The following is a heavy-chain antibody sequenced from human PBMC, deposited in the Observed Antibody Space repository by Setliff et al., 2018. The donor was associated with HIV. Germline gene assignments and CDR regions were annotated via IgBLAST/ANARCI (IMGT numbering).Heavy chain of an antibody. V-gene: IGHV4-30-4*08. J-gene: IGHJ3*02. D-gene: IGHD6-13*01. CDR2: IYYSGST. CDR1: GGSISSGDYY. Sequence: PSETLSLTCTVSGGSISSGDYYWSWLRQPPGKGLEWIGYIYYSGSTYYNPSLKTRVTISVDTSKNQFSLKLYSVTVADTAFYYCARADSSSWFFATFDIWGQGTMVTVS. CDR3: ARADSSSWFFATFDI.